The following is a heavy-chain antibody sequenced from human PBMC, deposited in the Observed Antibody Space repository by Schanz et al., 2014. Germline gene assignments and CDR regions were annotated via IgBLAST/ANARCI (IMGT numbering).Heavy chain of an antibody. D-gene: IGHD3-10*01. CDR3: ASFVPRGYYFDY. CDR2: IYSSGST. J-gene: IGHJ4*02. V-gene: IGHV4-59*01. Sequence: QVHLQESGPGLVKPSETLSLTSTVSGGSISNNYWGWIRQPPGKGLEWIGNIYSSGSTNYNPSLKSRVTISGDTSKNQFSLRLSSVTAADTAVYFCASFVPRGYYFDYWGQGTLVTVSS. CDR1: GGSISNNY.